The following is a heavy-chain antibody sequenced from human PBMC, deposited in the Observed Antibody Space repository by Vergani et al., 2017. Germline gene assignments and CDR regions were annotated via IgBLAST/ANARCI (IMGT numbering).Heavy chain of an antibody. V-gene: IGHV1-8*01. CDR1: GYTFTSYD. J-gene: IGHJ6*02. CDR2: MNPNSGNT. CDR3: ARVGDSSGYYHYYGMDV. D-gene: IGHD3-22*01. Sequence: QVQLVQSGAEVKKPGASVKVSCKASGYTFTSYDINWVRQATGQGLEWMGWMNPNSGNTGYAQKFQGRVTMTRNTSISTAYMELSSLRSEDTAVYYCARVGDSSGYYHYYGMDVWGQGTTVTVSS.